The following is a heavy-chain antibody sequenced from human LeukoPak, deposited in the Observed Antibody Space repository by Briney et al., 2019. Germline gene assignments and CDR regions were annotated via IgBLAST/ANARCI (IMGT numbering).Heavy chain of an antibody. CDR2: INPSGGST. CDR3: AREGSGGCFDY. V-gene: IGHV1-46*01. Sequence: ASVKVSCKASGYTFASYYMHWVRQAPGQGLEGMGIINPSGGSTSYAQKFQGRVTMTRDTSTSTVYMELSSLRSEDTAVYYCAREGSGGCFDYWGQGTLVTVSS. J-gene: IGHJ4*02. CDR1: GYTFASYY. D-gene: IGHD1-26*01.